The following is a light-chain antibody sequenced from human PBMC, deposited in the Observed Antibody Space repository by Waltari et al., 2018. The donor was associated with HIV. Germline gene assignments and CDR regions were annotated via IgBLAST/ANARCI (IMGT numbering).Light chain of an antibody. CDR1: SSDAGLYSF. CDR2: DVS. CDR3: SSYTSSSIRV. V-gene: IGLV2-14*03. Sequence: QSALTQPASVSGSPGQSITISCTGTSSDAGLYSFVSWYQQHPGKAPRLVIYDVSNRPSGVSNRFSGSKSGDTASLTISGLQAEDEADYYCSSYTSSSIRVFGTGTKVTVL. J-gene: IGLJ1*01.